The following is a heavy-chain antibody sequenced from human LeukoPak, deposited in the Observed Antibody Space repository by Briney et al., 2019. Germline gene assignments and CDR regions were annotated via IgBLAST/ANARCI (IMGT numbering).Heavy chain of an antibody. Sequence: GASVKVSCKASGYTFTGYYMHWVRQAPGQGLEWMGWINPNSGGTNYAQKFQGRVTMTRDTSTSTAYMELSRLRSDDTAVYYCARGGLRVVRGVIIPPDYWGQGTLVTVSS. CDR1: GYTFTGYY. V-gene: IGHV1-2*02. CDR2: INPNSGGT. D-gene: IGHD3-10*01. CDR3: ARGGLRVVRGVIIPPDY. J-gene: IGHJ4*02.